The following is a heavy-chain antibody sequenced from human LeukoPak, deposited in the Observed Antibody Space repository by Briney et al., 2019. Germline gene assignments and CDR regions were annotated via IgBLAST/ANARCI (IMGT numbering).Heavy chain of an antibody. CDR2: IIPIFGTA. Sequence: SVKVSCKASGGTFSSYAISWVRQAPGQGLEWMGGIIPIFGTANYAQKFQGGVTITADESTSTAYMELSSLRSDDTAVYYCARVPFFYDFWSGYIDYWGQGTLVTVSS. J-gene: IGHJ4*02. CDR3: ARVPFFYDFWSGYIDY. V-gene: IGHV1-69*13. D-gene: IGHD3-3*01. CDR1: GGTFSSYA.